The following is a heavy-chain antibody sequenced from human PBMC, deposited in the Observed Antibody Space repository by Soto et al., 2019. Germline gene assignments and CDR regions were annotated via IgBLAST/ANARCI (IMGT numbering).Heavy chain of an antibody. J-gene: IGHJ5*02. D-gene: IGHD2-2*01. Sequence: SVKVSCKASGVTFSIYAISWVRQAPGQGLEWMGGIIPIFGTANYAQKFQGRVTITADESTSTAYMELSSLRYEDTSVYFCARQVIEPGRFDTWGQGTLVTVSS. V-gene: IGHV1-69*13. CDR1: GVTFSIYA. CDR2: IIPIFGTA. CDR3: ARQVIEPGRFDT.